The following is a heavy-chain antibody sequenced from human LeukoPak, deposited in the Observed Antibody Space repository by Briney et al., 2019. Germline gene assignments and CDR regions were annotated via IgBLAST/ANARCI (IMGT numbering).Heavy chain of an antibody. CDR1: GYTFTDYF. V-gene: IGHV1-2*02. J-gene: IGHJ5*02. CDR3: TREARVGNWFDP. CDR2: INPDNGGT. D-gene: IGHD2-2*01. Sequence: ASVKVSCRASGYTFTDYFIHWVRQAPGQGLEWMGWINPDNGGTNYAQKFQGRVTMTRDTSIRTVYMDLSRLRSDDTAVFYCTREARVGNWFDPWGQGTQVTVSS.